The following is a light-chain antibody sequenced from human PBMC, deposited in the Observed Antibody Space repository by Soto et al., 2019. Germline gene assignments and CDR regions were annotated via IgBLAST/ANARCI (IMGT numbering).Light chain of an antibody. J-gene: IGKJ4*01. CDR2: GAS. CDR3: HQSFTAFT. V-gene: IGKV1-39*01. Sequence: DIQMTQSPSSLSASVGDRVTITCRASQSISSYLNWYQQKPGKAPKLLVYGASTLQSGVPSRFSGSGSGTDFTLTITSLQPEDFASYYCHQSFTAFTFGGGTKVESK. CDR1: QSISSY.